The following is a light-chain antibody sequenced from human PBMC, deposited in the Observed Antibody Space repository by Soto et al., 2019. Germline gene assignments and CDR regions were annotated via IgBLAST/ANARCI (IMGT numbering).Light chain of an antibody. CDR1: SSNIGAGYD. J-gene: IGLJ1*01. CDR3: QSYDSSLSDSNV. CDR2: GNS. V-gene: IGLV1-40*01. Sequence: QSVLTQPPSVSGAPGQRVTISCTGSSSNIGAGYDVHWYQQLPGTAPKLLIYGNSTRPSGVPDRFSGSKSGTSASLAITGLQAEDEAHYYTQSYDSSLSDSNVVVPGTKVTVL.